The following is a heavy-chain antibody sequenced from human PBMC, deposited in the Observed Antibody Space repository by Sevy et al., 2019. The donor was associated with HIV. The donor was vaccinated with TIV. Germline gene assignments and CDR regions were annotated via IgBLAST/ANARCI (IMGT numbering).Heavy chain of an antibody. Sequence: GESLKISCAASGFTFSSYWMHWVRQAPGKGLVWVSRINSDGSSTSYADSVKGRFTISRDNAKNTLYLQMNSLRAEDTAVYYCARPHYYDSSGPDYWGQGTLVTVSS. V-gene: IGHV3-74*01. CDR1: GFTFSSYW. CDR3: ARPHYYDSSGPDY. J-gene: IGHJ4*02. D-gene: IGHD3-22*01. CDR2: INSDGSST.